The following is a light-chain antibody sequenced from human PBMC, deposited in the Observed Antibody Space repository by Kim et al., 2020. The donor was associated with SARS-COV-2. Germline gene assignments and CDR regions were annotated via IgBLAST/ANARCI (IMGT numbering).Light chain of an antibody. V-gene: IGLV3-21*04. CDR2: YDS. Sequence: APGKPARITCGGNNIGSKSVHWYQQKPGQAPVLVIYYDSDRPSGIPERFSGSNSGNTATLTISRVEAGDEADYYCQVWDSSSDHVVFGGGTKVTVL. CDR1: NIGSKS. J-gene: IGLJ2*01. CDR3: QVWDSSSDHVV.